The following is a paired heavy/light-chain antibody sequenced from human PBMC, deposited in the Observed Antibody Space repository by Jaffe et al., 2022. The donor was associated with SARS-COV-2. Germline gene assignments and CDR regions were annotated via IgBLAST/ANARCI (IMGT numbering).Heavy chain of an antibody. CDR1: GFTFSSYA. J-gene: IGHJ4*02. Sequence: EVQLLESGGGLVQPGGSLRLSCAASGFTFSSYAMSWVRQAPGKGLEWVSVTNNNGYVTYYADSVKGRFTISRDNSKSTLYLHMNSLRAGDTALYYCATRGLQSVEFEYWGQGTLVTVSS. CDR2: TNNNGYVT. D-gene: IGHD4-4*01. CDR3: ATRGLQSVEFEY. V-gene: IGHV3-23*01.
Light chain of an antibody. J-gene: IGKJ5*01. Sequence: DIQMTQSPSSLSASVGDRVTITCRASQGIRNDLDWYQQKPGKAPKRLIYVASSLQSGVPSRFSGSGSGTEFTLTISSLQPEDFATYYCLQHNNYPITFGQGTRLEIK. CDR2: VAS. CDR1: QGIRND. CDR3: LQHNNYPIT. V-gene: IGKV1-17*01.